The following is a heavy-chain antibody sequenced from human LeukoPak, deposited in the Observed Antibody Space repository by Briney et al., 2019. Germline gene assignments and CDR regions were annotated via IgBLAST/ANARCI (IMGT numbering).Heavy chain of an antibody. D-gene: IGHD4-17*01. CDR1: GFTFSSSG. V-gene: IGHV3-30*02. CDR2: ISYDGHEK. CDR3: AKEGYSYTVTVFDY. J-gene: IGHJ4*02. Sequence: GGSLRLSCAASGFTFSSSGMHWVRQRPGKGLEWVAFISYDGHEKYYADSMEGRFTLSRDNSKNTLYLQMNGLRAEGTAVYYCAKEGYSYTVTVFDYWGQGTLVTVSS.